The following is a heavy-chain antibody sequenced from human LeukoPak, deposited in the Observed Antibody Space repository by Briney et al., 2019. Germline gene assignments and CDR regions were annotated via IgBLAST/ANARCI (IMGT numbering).Heavy chain of an antibody. CDR3: ARDLKVGTLLRNWYFDL. CDR1: GGSISSYY. D-gene: IGHD3-22*01. Sequence: SETLSLTCTVSGGSISSYYWSWIRQPPGKGLEWIGYIYYSGSTYYNPSLKSRVTISVDTSKNQFSLKLSSVTAADTAVYYCARDLKVGTLLRNWYFDLWGRGTLVTVSS. J-gene: IGHJ2*01. CDR2: IYYSGST. V-gene: IGHV4-59*12.